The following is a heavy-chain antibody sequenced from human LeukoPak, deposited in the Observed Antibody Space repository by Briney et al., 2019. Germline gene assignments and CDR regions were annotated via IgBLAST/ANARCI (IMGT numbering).Heavy chain of an antibody. Sequence: GGSLRLSCAASGFTVSSNYMSWVRQAPGKGLGWVSVIYSGGSTYYADSVKGRFTISRDNSKNTLYLQMNSLRAEDTAVYYCARTGYCSSTSCRYFDYWGQGTMVTVSS. CDR2: IYSGGST. J-gene: IGHJ4*02. CDR1: GFTVSSNY. CDR3: ARTGYCSSTSCRYFDY. D-gene: IGHD2-2*01. V-gene: IGHV3-66*01.